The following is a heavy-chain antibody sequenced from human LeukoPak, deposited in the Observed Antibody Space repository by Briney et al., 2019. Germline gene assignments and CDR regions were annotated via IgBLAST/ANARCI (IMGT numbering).Heavy chain of an antibody. Sequence: GGSLRLSCAASGFTFSSFEMNWVRQALGKGLEWVSYISSSGSTIYYADSVKGRFTISRDNAKNSLYLQMNSLRVEDTAVYYCARSAAAGTFPDYWGQGTLVTVSS. J-gene: IGHJ4*02. V-gene: IGHV3-48*03. CDR2: ISSSGSTI. CDR1: GFTFSSFE. CDR3: ARSAAAGTFPDY. D-gene: IGHD6-13*01.